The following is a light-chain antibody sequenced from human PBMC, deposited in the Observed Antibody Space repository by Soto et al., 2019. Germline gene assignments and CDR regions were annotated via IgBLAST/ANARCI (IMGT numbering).Light chain of an antibody. CDR3: SSYAGSNAFYY. J-gene: IGLJ1*01. CDR1: SSDVGGYNY. Sequence: QSALTQPPSASGSPGQSVTISCTGTSSDVGGYNYVSWYQQHPGKAPKLMIYEVSKRPSGVPDRFSGSKSGNTASLTVSGLQAEDEADYYCSSYAGSNAFYYFGTGTKLTAL. V-gene: IGLV2-8*01. CDR2: EVS.